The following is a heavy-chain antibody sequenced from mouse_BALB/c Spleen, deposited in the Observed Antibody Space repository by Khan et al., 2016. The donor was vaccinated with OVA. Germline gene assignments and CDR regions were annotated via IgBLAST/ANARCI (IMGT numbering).Heavy chain of an antibody. J-gene: IGHJ3*01. D-gene: IGHD2-2*01. V-gene: IGHV1-18*01. CDR2: IFPNDGGT. Sequence: VRLQQSGPELVKPGASVKISCKASGYTFTDYNMAWVKQSHGKSLEWIGDIFPNDGGTIYNQKFKDKATLTVDKSSNTAYMELRSLTSEDTAVYYCARHGYGGFAYWGQGSLVTGSA. CDR1: GYTFTDYN. CDR3: ARHGYGGFAY.